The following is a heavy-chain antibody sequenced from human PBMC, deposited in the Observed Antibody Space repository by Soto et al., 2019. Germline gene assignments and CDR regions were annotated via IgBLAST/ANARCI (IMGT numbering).Heavy chain of an antibody. CDR3: AREYYDFWSGYYSNYYYGMDV. Sequence: GASVKVSCKASGGTFSSYNISWVRQAPGQGLEWMGWINPNSGGTNYAQKFQGWVTMTRDTSISTAYMELSRLRSDDTAVYYCAREYYDFWSGYYSNYYYGMDVWGQGTTVTVSS. D-gene: IGHD3-3*01. V-gene: IGHV1-2*04. CDR2: INPNSGGT. CDR1: GGTFSSYN. J-gene: IGHJ6*02.